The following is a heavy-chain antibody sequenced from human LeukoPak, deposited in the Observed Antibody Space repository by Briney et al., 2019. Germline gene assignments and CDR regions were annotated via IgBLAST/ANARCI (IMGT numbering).Heavy chain of an antibody. J-gene: IGHJ4*02. CDR1: GFTFSSYG. V-gene: IGHV3-33*05. CDR2: ISYDGSNK. D-gene: IGHD6-13*01. Sequence: PGGSLRLSCAASGFTFSSYGMHWVRQAPGKGLEWVAVISYDGSNKYYADSVKGRFTISRDNAKNSLYLQMNSLRAEDTAVYYCARDRSSWSPRPSYWGQGTLVTVSS. CDR3: ARDRSSWSPRPSY.